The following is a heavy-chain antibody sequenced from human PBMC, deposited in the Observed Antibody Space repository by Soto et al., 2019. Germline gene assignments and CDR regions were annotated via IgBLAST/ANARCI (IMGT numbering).Heavy chain of an antibody. Sequence: PGEPLKICWNGSGCSFASYCSSWMSQMPGKGLEWMGIIYPGDPDTRYSPSFQGQVTISADKSISTAYLQWSSLKASDTTMYYCARGEGLYSPYYYYGMDVWGQGTTVTVSS. CDR2: IYPGDPDT. D-gene: IGHD2-8*01. V-gene: IGHV5-51*01. CDR1: GCSFASYC. J-gene: IGHJ6*02. CDR3: ARGEGLYSPYYYYGMDV.